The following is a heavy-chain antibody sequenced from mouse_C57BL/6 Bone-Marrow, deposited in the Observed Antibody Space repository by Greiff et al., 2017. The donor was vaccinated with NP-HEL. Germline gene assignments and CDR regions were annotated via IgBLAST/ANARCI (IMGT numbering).Heavy chain of an antibody. V-gene: IGHV5-17*01. D-gene: IGHD2-1*01. CDR1: GFTFSDYG. Sequence: VQLQQSGGGLVKPGGSLKLSCAASGFTFSDYGMHWVRQAPEKGLEWVAYISSGSSTIYYADTVKGRFTISRDNAKNTLFLQMTSLRSEDTAMYYCARWGNSYAMDYWGQGTSVTVSS. J-gene: IGHJ4*01. CDR3: ARWGNSYAMDY. CDR2: ISSGSSTI.